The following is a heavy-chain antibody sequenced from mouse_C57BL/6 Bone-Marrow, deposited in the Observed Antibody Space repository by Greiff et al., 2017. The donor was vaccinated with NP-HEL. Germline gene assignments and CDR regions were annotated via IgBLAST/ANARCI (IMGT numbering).Heavy chain of an antibody. CDR3: AREDYGFPYYFDY. J-gene: IGHJ2*01. V-gene: IGHV1-69*01. CDR1: GYTFTSYW. D-gene: IGHD2-4*01. CDR2: IDPSDSYT. Sequence: QVQLKQPGAELVMPGASVKLSCKASGYTFTSYWMHWVKQRPGQGLEWIGEIDPSDSYTNYNQKFKGKSTLTVDKSSSTAYMQLSSLTSEDSAVYYCAREDYGFPYYFDYWGQGTTLTVSS.